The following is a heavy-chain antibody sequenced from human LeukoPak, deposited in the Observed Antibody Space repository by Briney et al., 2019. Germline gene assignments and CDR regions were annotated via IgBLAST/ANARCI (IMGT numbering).Heavy chain of an antibody. J-gene: IGHJ4*02. D-gene: IGHD2-15*01. Sequence: PGGSLRLSCAASGFTFSNYGMNWVRQAPGKGLEWVSALSSSGGSTYYADSVKGRFTISRDNSKNTLYLQMNSLRAEDTAVYYCAKERPIVVVVAATFDYWGQGALVTVSS. CDR2: LSSSGGST. CDR3: AKERPIVVVVAATFDY. V-gene: IGHV3-23*01. CDR1: GFTFSNYG.